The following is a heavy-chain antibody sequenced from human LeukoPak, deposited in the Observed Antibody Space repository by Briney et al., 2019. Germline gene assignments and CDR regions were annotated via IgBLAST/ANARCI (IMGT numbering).Heavy chain of an antibody. D-gene: IGHD3-22*01. Sequence: ASVKVSCKASGCTFTSYCMHWVRQAPGQGLEWMGIINPSGGSTSYAQKFQGRVTMTRDTSTSTVYMELSSLRSEDTAVYYCARDPTYYYDSSGYPLYYFDYWGQGTLVTVSS. J-gene: IGHJ4*02. V-gene: IGHV1-46*03. CDR1: GCTFTSYC. CDR3: ARDPTYYYDSSGYPLYYFDY. CDR2: INPSGGST.